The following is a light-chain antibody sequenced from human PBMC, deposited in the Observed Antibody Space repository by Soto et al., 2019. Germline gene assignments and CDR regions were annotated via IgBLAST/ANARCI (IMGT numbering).Light chain of an antibody. CDR1: QSVSTN. Sequence: EIVMTQSPATLSVSPGERATLSCRVSQSVSTNLAWYQQKPGQAPRLLIYGASTRATGIPARFSGSGSGTEFTLTISSLQSEDFAVYFCQEYNERKAFGQGTKVEIK. CDR3: QEYNERKA. CDR2: GAS. J-gene: IGKJ1*01. V-gene: IGKV3-15*01.